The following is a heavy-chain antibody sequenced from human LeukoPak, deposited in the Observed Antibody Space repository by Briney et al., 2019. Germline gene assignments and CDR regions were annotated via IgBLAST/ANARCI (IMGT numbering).Heavy chain of an antibody. V-gene: IGHV3-7*01. CDR3: ARVQVRAADY. CDR2: IKQDGSEK. Sequence: PGGSLRLSCAASGFTFSSYSMNWVRHAPGKGLEWVANIKQDGSEKYYVDSVKGRFTISRDNAKNSLYLQMNSLRAEDTAVYYCARVQVRAADYWGQGTLVTVSS. J-gene: IGHJ4*02. CDR1: GFTFSSYS. D-gene: IGHD2-15*01.